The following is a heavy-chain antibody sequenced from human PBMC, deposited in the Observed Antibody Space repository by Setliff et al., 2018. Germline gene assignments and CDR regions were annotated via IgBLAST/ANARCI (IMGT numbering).Heavy chain of an antibody. V-gene: IGHV4-34*01. CDR1: GGSFSGYY. J-gene: IGHJ5*02. Sequence: SSETLSLTCAVYGGSFSGYYWSWIRQPPGKGLEWIGEIYHSGSTNYNPSLKSRVTISVDKSKKQFSLKLSSVTAADTAVYYCARQVSWFDPWGQGTLVTVSS. CDR3: ARQVSWFDP. CDR2: IYHSGST.